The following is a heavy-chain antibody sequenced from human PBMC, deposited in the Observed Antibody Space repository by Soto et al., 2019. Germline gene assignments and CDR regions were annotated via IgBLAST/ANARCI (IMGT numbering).Heavy chain of an antibody. CDR1: GGSISSGGYY. J-gene: IGHJ6*02. Sequence: NPSETLSLTCTVSGGSISSGGYYWSWIRQHPGKGLEWIGYIYYSGSTYYNPSLKSRVTISVDTSKNQFSLKLSSVTAADTAVYYCARDRPPNYYDSGSNVYYGMDVWGQGTTVTVSS. V-gene: IGHV4-31*03. CDR3: ARDRPPNYYDSGSNVYYGMDV. CDR2: IYYSGST. D-gene: IGHD3-10*01.